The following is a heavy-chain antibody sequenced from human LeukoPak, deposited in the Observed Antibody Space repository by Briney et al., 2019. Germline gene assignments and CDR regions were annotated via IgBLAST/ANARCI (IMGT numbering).Heavy chain of an antibody. CDR1: GFTFSSYE. J-gene: IGHJ4*02. CDR2: ISSSGSTR. Sequence: GGSLRLSCAASGFTFSSYEMNWVRQAPGEGLEWVSYISSSGSTRYYVDSVKGRFTISRDTAKNSLYLQMNSLRAEDTAVYYCARGWRYFDYWGQGTLVTVSS. D-gene: IGHD5-24*01. V-gene: IGHV3-48*03. CDR3: ARGWRYFDY.